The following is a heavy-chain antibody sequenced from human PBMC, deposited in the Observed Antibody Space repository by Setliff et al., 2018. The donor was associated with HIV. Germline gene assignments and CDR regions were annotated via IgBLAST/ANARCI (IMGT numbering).Heavy chain of an antibody. J-gene: IGHJ5*02. CDR1: GDSMRNYY. D-gene: IGHD3-10*01. V-gene: IGHV4-4*07. Sequence: PSETLSLTCTVSGDSMRNYYWSWLRQPAGKGLEWIGRIFPSGTTDYNPSLKSRVTMSIDTSKDQFSLNLKSVTAADTAAYFYARDRSNYGSGSSAYNWFDPWGQGNQVTVSS. CDR2: IFPSGTT. CDR3: ARDRSNYGSGSSAYNWFDP.